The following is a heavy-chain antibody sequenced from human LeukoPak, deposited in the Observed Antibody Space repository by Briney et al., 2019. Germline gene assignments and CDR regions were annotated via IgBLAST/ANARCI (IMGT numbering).Heavy chain of an antibody. D-gene: IGHD2-2*01. V-gene: IGHV3-21*01. CDR1: GFILSSYT. CDR2: ISSAGGYI. Sequence: GGSLGLSCAASGFILSSYTLNWVRQAPGKGLEWVSSISSAGGYIYYADSVKGRFTISRDNAKNSLYLQMNSLRAVDTAVYYCAREIVSSNSFDNWGQGTLVTVSS. J-gene: IGHJ4*02. CDR3: AREIVSSNSFDN.